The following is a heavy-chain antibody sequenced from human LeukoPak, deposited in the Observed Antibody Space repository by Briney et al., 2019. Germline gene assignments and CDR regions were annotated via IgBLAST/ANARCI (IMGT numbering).Heavy chain of an antibody. J-gene: IGHJ3*02. CDR3: ARPIAARPRAFDI. CDR2: INHSGST. CDR1: GESFSGYY. Sequence: PSETLSLTCAVYGESFSGYYWSWIRQPPGKGLEWIGEINHSGSTNYNPSLKSRVTISVDTSKNQFSLKLSSVTAADTAVYYCARPIAARPRAFDIWGQGTMVTVSS. D-gene: IGHD6-6*01. V-gene: IGHV4-34*01.